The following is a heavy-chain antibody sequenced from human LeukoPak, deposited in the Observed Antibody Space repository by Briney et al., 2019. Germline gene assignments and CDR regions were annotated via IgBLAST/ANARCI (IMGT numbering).Heavy chain of an antibody. CDR1: GGSISSSSYY. D-gene: IGHD3-10*01. J-gene: IGHJ4*02. CDR2: IYYSGST. CDR3: ARFGEGDYYFDY. Sequence: SETLSLTCTVSGGSISSSSYYWGWIRQPPGKGLEWIGSIYYSGSTYYNPSLKSRVTISVDTSKNQFSLKLSSVTAADTAVYYCARFGEGDYYFDYWGQGTLVTVPS. V-gene: IGHV4-39*01.